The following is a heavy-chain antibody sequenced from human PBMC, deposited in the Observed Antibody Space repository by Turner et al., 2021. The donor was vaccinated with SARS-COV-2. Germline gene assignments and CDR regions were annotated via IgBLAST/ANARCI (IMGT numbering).Heavy chain of an antibody. D-gene: IGHD4-17*01. J-gene: IGHJ4*02. V-gene: IGHV3-23*01. CDR2: ISGSGGST. CDR1: GFTFSSYA. Sequence: EVQLLESGGGLVQPGGSLRLSCAASGFTFSSYAMSWVRQARGKGLEWVSAISGSGGSTYYADSVKGRFTISRDTSKNTLYLQMNSLRAEDTAVYYCATVPPYGDYFDYWGQGTLVTVSS. CDR3: ATVPPYGDYFDY.